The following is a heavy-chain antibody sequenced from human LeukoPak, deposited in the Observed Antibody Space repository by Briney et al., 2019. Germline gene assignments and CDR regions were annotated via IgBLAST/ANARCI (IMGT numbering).Heavy chain of an antibody. V-gene: IGHV3-21*01. CDR1: GXXXXXYS. Sequence: GGSLRLSCAASGXXXXXYSMXXXXXAPXXXXXXVXYISSXSSYXYYADSVKGRFTISRDNAKNSLYLQMNSLRAEDTAVYYCAREGNLIDYWGQGTLVTVSS. J-gene: IGHJ4*02. CDR3: AREGNLIDY. D-gene: IGHD4-23*01. CDR2: ISSXSSYX.